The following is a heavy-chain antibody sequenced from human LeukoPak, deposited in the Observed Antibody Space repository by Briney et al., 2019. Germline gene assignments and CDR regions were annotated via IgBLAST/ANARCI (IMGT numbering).Heavy chain of an antibody. CDR2: ITYSGST. Sequence: SETLSLTCTVSGGSITINSYYWGWIRQPPGKLLEWIASITYSGSTYYNPSLKRRVTISIDTSKNQFSLKLSSVTAADTAVYYCARERREQLLPPYTRSVTYFDYWGQGTLVTVSS. CDR1: GGSITINSYY. V-gene: IGHV4-39*07. CDR3: ARERREQLLPPYTRSVTYFDY. J-gene: IGHJ4*02. D-gene: IGHD2-2*01.